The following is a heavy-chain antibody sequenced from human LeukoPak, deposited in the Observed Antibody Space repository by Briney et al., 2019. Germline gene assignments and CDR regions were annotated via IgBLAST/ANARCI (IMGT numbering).Heavy chain of an antibody. CDR1: GYTFTGYY. CDR2: INPNSGGT. CDR3: ARDLGSYYGSGSYW. Sequence: GSSVKVSCKASGYTFTGYYMHWVRQAPGQGLEWMGWINPNSGGTNYAQKFQGRVTMTRDTSISTAYMELSRLRSDDTAVYYCARDLGSYYGSGSYWWGQGTLVTVSS. V-gene: IGHV1-2*02. D-gene: IGHD3-10*01. J-gene: IGHJ4*02.